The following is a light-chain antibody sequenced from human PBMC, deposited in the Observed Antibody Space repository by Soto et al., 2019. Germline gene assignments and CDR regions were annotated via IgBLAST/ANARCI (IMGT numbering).Light chain of an antibody. CDR1: QSVSSN. J-gene: IGKJ1*01. CDR3: QQYGSSVKT. Sequence: EIVMTQSPATLSVSPGERATLSCRASQSVSSNLAWYQQKPGQAPRLLIYGASSRATGIPVRFSGSGSGTEFTLTISSLQSEDFAVYFCQQYGSSVKTFGQGTKVDI. V-gene: IGKV3-15*01. CDR2: GAS.